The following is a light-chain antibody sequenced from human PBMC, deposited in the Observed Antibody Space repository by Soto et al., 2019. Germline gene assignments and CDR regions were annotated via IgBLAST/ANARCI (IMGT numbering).Light chain of an antibody. Sequence: QSALTQPPSASGSPGQSVTISCTGTSSDIGAYNYVSWYQQHPGKVPKLMIYEVTKRPSGVPDRFSGSQSGNTASLTVSGLQAEDEADYYCSSYAGGNNLVFGGGTKLPVL. J-gene: IGLJ3*02. CDR3: SSYAGGNNLV. CDR2: EVT. CDR1: SSDIGAYNY. V-gene: IGLV2-8*01.